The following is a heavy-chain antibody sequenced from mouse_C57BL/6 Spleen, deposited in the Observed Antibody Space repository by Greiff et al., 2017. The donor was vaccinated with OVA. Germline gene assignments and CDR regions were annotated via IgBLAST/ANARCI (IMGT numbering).Heavy chain of an antibody. J-gene: IGHJ3*01. CDR1: GYTFTSYW. Sequence: VQLQQPGTELVKPGASVKLSCKASGYTFTSYWMHWVKQRPGQGLEWIGNINPSNGSTNYNEKFKSKATLTVDKSSSTAYMQLSSLTSEDSAVYYCASPRGSSEDWFAYWGQGTLVTVSA. CDR3: ASPRGSSEDWFAY. D-gene: IGHD1-1*01. V-gene: IGHV1-53*01. CDR2: INPSNGST.